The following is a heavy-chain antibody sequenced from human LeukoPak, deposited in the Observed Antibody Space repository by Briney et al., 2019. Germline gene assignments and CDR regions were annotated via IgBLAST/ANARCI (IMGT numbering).Heavy chain of an antibody. V-gene: IGHV7-4-1*02. CDR3: ARAVNYDYVWGSYLPDY. J-gene: IGHJ4*02. CDR2: INTNTGNP. CDR1: GYTFTSYA. Sequence: ASVKVSCKASGYTFTSYAMNWVRQAPGQGLEWMGWINTNTGNPTYAQGFTGRFVFSLDTSVSTAYLQISSLKAEDTAVYYCARAVNYDYVWGSYLPDYWGQGTLVTVSP. D-gene: IGHD3-16*02.